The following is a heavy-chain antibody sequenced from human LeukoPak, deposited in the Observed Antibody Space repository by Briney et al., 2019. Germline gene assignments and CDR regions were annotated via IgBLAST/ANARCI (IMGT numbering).Heavy chain of an antibody. V-gene: IGHV4-59*01. CDR2: IYYSGST. J-gene: IGHJ4*02. Sequence: PSETLSLTCTVSGVSISSYYWSWIRQPPGKGLEWIGYIYYSGSTNYNPSLKSRVTISVDTSKNQFSLKLSSVTAADTAVYYCASNPFGQDYAIDYWGQGTLVTVSS. D-gene: IGHD3-16*01. CDR3: ASNPFGQDYAIDY. CDR1: GVSISSYY.